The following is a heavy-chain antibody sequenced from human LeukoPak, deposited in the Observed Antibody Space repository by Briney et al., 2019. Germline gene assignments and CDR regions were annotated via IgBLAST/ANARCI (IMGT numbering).Heavy chain of an antibody. CDR3: ARHPLWNYISIDY. Sequence: SETLSLTCAVSNYSISSGYYWGWTRQPPGKGLEWIGSIYHSGSTYYNPSLKSRVTISVDTSKNQLSLKLSSVTAADTAVYYCARHPLWNYISIDYWGQGTLVTVSS. CDR1: NYSISSGYY. CDR2: IYHSGST. V-gene: IGHV4-38-2*01. D-gene: IGHD1-7*01. J-gene: IGHJ4*02.